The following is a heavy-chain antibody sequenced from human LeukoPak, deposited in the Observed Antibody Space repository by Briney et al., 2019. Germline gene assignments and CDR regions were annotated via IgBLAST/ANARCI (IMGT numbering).Heavy chain of an antibody. CDR1: GDSISTTNYY. J-gene: IGHJ4*02. CDR3: ARGGVTVIVVAI. CDR2: INHSGST. V-gene: IGHV4-39*07. Sequence: SGTLSLTCAVSGDSISTTNYYWSWIRQPPGKGLEWIGEINHSGSTNYNPSLKSRVTMSIDTSKNQFSLNLRSVTAADSAVYYCARGGVTVIVVAIWGQGTLVTVSS. D-gene: IGHD3-22*01.